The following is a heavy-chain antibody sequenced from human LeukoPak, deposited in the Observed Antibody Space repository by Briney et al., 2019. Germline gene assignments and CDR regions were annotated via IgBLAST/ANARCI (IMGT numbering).Heavy chain of an antibody. V-gene: IGHV3-33*06. J-gene: IGHJ4*02. CDR3: AKLVGPGATPTDY. D-gene: IGHD1-1*01. CDR2: IWYGGCNI. Sequence: GSCLRLSWAPSALTFSIDGIQWVRQAPRKWLGWEAVIWYGGCNIFYADSVKGRSTISRDNSKTTLKIQTHSRRAEGTAVNYCAKLVGPGATPTDYWGQGTLVTVSS. CDR1: ALTFSIDG.